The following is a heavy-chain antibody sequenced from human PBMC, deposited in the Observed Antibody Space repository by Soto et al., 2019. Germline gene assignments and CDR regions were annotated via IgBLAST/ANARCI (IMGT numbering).Heavy chain of an antibody. CDR2: ISSSGGST. V-gene: IGHV3-23*01. D-gene: IGHD3-22*01. CDR3: AKYQPMTQPRPYLDY. J-gene: IGHJ4*02. Sequence: EVQLLESGGDLIQPGGSLRLSCAASGFTFSSYAMSWVRQAPGKGLGWVSAISSSGGSTFYADSVKGRFTISRDNSRNTLYLQMNSLRAEHTAIYYCAKYQPMTQPRPYLDYWGQGTLVTVSS. CDR1: GFTFSSYA.